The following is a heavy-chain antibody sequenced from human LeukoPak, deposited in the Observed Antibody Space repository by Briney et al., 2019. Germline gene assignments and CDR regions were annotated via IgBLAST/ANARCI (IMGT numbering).Heavy chain of an antibody. V-gene: IGHV1-58*02. Sequence: SVTVSCKPSGFTFGNSAIQWVRQARGQRLEWIGWIIVGSGKTHYAQNIQERITITRDTSTNTAYMELNSLTSEDTAVYYCAAELYSGTYGRCCSFAFWGQGTLVTVSS. J-gene: IGHJ4*02. CDR3: AAELYSGTYGRCCSFAF. D-gene: IGHD1-26*01. CDR2: IIVGSGKT. CDR1: GFTFGNSA.